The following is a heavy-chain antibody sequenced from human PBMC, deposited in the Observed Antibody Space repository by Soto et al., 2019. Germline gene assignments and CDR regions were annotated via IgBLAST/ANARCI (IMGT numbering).Heavy chain of an antibody. CDR3: ARGRYGDY. D-gene: IGHD1-1*01. Sequence: QVHLVQSGAEVKKPGASVKVSCKASGYTFTSYGITWVRQAPGQGLEWMGWISAHNGNTDYAQKLQGRVIVTRDTSTSTAYVELRGLISDDTAVYCCARGRYGDYWGQGALVTVSS. CDR1: GYTFTSYG. V-gene: IGHV1-18*01. J-gene: IGHJ4*02. CDR2: ISAHNGNT.